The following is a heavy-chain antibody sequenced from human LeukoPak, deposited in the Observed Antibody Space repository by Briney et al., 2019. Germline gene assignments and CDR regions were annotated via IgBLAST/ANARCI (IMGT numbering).Heavy chain of an antibody. CDR3: ARDNPNIVVVVAATPGAFDI. Sequence: SETLSLTCTVSGGSIISDIYFWGWIRQSPGQGLAWIGSIYHGGRAYYDPSFEGRATISVDTSKNQFSLKLSSVTAADTAVYYCARDNPNIVVVVAATPGAFDIWGQGTMVTVSS. V-gene: IGHV4-39*07. CDR1: GGSIISDIYF. CDR2: IYHGGRA. J-gene: IGHJ3*02. D-gene: IGHD2-15*01.